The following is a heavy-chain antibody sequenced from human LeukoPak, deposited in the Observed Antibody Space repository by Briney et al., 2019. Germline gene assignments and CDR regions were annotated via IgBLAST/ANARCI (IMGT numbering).Heavy chain of an antibody. CDR3: ARDPPGYSSGWSYYYYYYMDV. D-gene: IGHD6-19*01. Sequence: GGSLRLSCAASGFTFSSHGMNWVRQAPGKGLEWVSGISPNGVITYYADSVKGRFTISRDNSKGTVYLQMNSLRPEDTAVYYCARDPPGYSSGWSYYYYYYMDVWGKGTMVTVSS. J-gene: IGHJ6*03. CDR1: GFTFSSHG. CDR2: ISPNGVIT. V-gene: IGHV3-23*01.